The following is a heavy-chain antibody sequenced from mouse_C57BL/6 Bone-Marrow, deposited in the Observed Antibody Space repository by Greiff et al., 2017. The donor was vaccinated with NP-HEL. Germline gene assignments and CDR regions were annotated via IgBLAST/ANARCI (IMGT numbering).Heavy chain of an antibody. J-gene: IGHJ4*01. D-gene: IGHD1-1*01. CDR3: ARSYYGSSPYAMDY. CDR2: ISSGGGYT. CDR1: GFTFSSYG. V-gene: IGHV5-6*01. Sequence: EVQGVESGGDLVKPGGSLKLSCAASGFTFSSYGMSWVRQTPDKRLEWVATISSGGGYTYYPDSVKGRFTISRDNAKNTLYLQMSSLKSEDTAMYYCARSYYGSSPYAMDYWGQGTSVTVSS.